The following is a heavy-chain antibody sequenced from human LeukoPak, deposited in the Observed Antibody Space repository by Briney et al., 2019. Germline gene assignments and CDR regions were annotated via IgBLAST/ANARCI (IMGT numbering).Heavy chain of an antibody. D-gene: IGHD6-13*01. Sequence: ASVKVSCKASGYTFTGYYMHWVRQAPGQGLEWMGWINPNSGGTNYAQKFQGKVTMTRDTSISTAYMELSRLRCDDTAVYYCARPAAAGRGFDYWGQGTLVTVSS. CDR1: GYTFTGYY. J-gene: IGHJ4*02. V-gene: IGHV1-2*02. CDR2: INPNSGGT. CDR3: ARPAAAGRGFDY.